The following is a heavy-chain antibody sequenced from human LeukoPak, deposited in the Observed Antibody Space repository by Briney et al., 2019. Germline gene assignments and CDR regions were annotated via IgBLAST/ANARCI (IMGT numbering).Heavy chain of an antibody. V-gene: IGHV1-24*01. CDR3: ATASTNRYSSSWLRRKNNWFDP. Sequence: ASLKVSCKVSGYTLTELSMHWVRQAPGKGLEWMGGFDPEDGETIYAQKFQGRVTMTEDTSTDTAYMELSSLRSEDTAVYYCATASTNRYSSSWLRRKNNWFDPWGQGTLVTVSS. J-gene: IGHJ5*02. CDR1: GYTLTELS. D-gene: IGHD6-13*01. CDR2: FDPEDGET.